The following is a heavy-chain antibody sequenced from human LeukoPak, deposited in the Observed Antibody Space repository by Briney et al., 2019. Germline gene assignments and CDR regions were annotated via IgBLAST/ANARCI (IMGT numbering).Heavy chain of an antibody. Sequence: GGSLRLSCAVSGITLSNYGMNWVRQAPGKGLEWVSCISDSCCSTNYADSVKGRFTISRDNPMNTLYLQMNRLSAVDTAVYSWARRAVVIWVILVGFHKQAFYLDSWGQGALVTVSS. D-gene: IGHD3-22*01. V-gene: IGHV3-21*01. CDR2: ISDSCCST. J-gene: IGHJ4*02. CDR1: GITLSNYG. CDR3: ARRAVVIWVILVGFHKQAFYLDS.